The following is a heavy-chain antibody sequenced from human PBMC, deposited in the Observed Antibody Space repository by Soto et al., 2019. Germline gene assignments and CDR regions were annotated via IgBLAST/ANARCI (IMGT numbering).Heavy chain of an antibody. J-gene: IGHJ6*02. CDR2: ISFDGSNK. CDR3: AKDEVLVVVVARDYHGMDV. CDR1: GFTFRSYD. D-gene: IGHD2-15*01. V-gene: IGHV3-30*18. Sequence: GGLLRLSCAASGFTFRSYDMHWVRQAPGKGLEWVATISFDGSNKYYADSVKGRFTISRDNSENTLYLQMNSLRTEDTAVYYCAKDEVLVVVVARDYHGMDVWGQGTTVTVSS.